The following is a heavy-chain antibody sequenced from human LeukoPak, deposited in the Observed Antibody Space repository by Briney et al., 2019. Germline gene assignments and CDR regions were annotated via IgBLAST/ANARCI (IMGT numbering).Heavy chain of an antibody. J-gene: IGHJ4*02. Sequence: GGSLRLSCAASEFAFSSYAMSWVRQAPGKGLEWVSAISGSGGSTYCADSVKGRFTISRDNSKNTLYLQMNSLRAEDTAVYYCAKDLGSWPRYFDYWGQGTLVTVSS. D-gene: IGHD5-12*01. CDR3: AKDLGSWPRYFDY. CDR1: EFAFSSYA. CDR2: ISGSGGST. V-gene: IGHV3-23*01.